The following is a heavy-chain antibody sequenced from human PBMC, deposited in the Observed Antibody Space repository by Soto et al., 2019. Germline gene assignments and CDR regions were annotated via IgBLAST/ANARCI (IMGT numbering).Heavy chain of an antibody. V-gene: IGHV4-34*01. CDR1: GGSFSGYY. Sequence: PSETLSLTCAVYGGSFSGYYWSWIRQPPGKGLEWIGEINHSGSTNYNPSLRSRVTISVDTSKNQFSLKLSSVTAADTAVYYCARGREQLAHWGQGTLVTVSS. D-gene: IGHD1-26*01. CDR3: ARGREQLAH. CDR2: INHSGST. J-gene: IGHJ5*02.